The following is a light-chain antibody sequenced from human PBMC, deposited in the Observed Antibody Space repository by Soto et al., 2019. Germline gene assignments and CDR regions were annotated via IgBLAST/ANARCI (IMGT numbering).Light chain of an antibody. CDR1: SSDVGGYNY. CDR3: SSYAGSNNLV. J-gene: IGLJ2*01. Sequence: QSALTQPPSASGSPGQSVTISCTGTSSDVGGYNYVSWYQQYPGKAPKLMIYEVNKRPSGVPDRFSGSKSGNTASLTVSGLQAEDEADCYCSSYAGSNNLVFGGGTKLTVL. V-gene: IGLV2-8*01. CDR2: EVN.